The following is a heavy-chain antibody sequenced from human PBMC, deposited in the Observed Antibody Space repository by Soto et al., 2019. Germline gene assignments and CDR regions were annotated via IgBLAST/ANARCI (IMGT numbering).Heavy chain of an antibody. CDR3: ARTPYCSGGSCYIAFDY. V-gene: IGHV1-69*01. D-gene: IGHD2-15*01. CDR1: GGTFSSNA. J-gene: IGHJ4*02. CDR2: IIPIFGTA. Sequence: QVQLVQSGAEVKKPGSSVKVSCKASGGTFSSNAISWVRQAPGQGLEWMGGIIPIFGTANYAQKFQGRVTITADESTSTAYMELSSLRSEDMAVYYCARTPYCSGGSCYIAFDYWGQGTLVTVSS.